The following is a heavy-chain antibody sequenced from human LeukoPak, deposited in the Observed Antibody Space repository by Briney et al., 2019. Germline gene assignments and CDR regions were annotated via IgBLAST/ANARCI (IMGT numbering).Heavy chain of an antibody. CDR3: AGRPTMTTLWALAFDI. J-gene: IGHJ3*02. CDR2: IYYSGST. V-gene: IGHV4-59*01. Sequence: PSETLSLTCTVSGGSISSYYWSWIRQPPGKGLEWIGYIYYSGSTDYNPSLKSRVTISVDTSKNQFSLKLSSVTAADTAVYYCAGRPTMTTLWALAFDIWGQGTMVTVSS. D-gene: IGHD3-22*01. CDR1: GGSISSYY.